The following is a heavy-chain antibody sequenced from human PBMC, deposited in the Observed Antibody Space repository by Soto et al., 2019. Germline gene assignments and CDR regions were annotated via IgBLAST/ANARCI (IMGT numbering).Heavy chain of an antibody. CDR1: GGSISSGDYY. CDR3: AREVPTNNWFDP. Sequence: SETLSLTCTVSGGSISSGDYYWSWIRQPPGKGLEWVGYIYYSGSTYYNPSLKSRVTISVDTSKNQFSLKLSSVTAADTAVYYCAREVPTNNWFDPWGQGTLVTVS. V-gene: IGHV4-30-4*01. J-gene: IGHJ5*02. CDR2: IYYSGST.